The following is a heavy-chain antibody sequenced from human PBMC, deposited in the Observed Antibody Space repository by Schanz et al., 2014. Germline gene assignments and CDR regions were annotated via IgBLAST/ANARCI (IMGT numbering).Heavy chain of an antibody. CDR3: ARDKGGYYPFDY. V-gene: IGHV3-23*04. CDR2: ISDTGGTT. J-gene: IGHJ4*02. CDR1: GFTFSTYA. D-gene: IGHD3-3*01. Sequence: EVQLVESGGGLVQPGGSLRLSCATSGFTFSTYAMSWVRQAPGKGLEWVSGISDTGGTTNYVDSVKGRFTISRDNSKNTLYLQMNSLRAEDTAVYYCARDKGGYYPFDYWGQGTLVTVSS.